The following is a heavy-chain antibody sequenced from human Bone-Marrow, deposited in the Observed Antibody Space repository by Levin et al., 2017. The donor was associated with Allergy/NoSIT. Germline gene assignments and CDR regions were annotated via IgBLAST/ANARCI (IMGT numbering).Heavy chain of an antibody. J-gene: IGHJ4*02. D-gene: IGHD2-2*01. CDR1: GFTFSAYT. Sequence: GGSLRLSCVASGFTFSAYTMNWVRQAPGKGLEWVSSITSSGSDMYYADSVKGRSTISRDNAENSVYLQMNSLRAEDTAVYYCARSSTDYWGPGTLVTVSS. CDR3: ARSSTDY. V-gene: IGHV3-21*01. CDR2: ITSSGSDM.